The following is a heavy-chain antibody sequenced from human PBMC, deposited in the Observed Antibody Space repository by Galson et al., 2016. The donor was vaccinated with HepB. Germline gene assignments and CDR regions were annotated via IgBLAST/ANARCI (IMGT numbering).Heavy chain of an antibody. CDR2: ISSSSSYI. V-gene: IGHV3-21*01. J-gene: IGHJ4*02. CDR3: ARWDYCGNGVCYGDY. CDR1: GFAFSSYS. D-gene: IGHD2-8*01. Sequence: SLRLSCAVSGFAFSSYSMHWVRQAPGKGLEWVSSISSSSSYIYYADSVKGRFTISRDNAKNSLYLQMNSLRAEDTAVYYCARWDYCGNGVCYGDYWGQGTLVTVSS.